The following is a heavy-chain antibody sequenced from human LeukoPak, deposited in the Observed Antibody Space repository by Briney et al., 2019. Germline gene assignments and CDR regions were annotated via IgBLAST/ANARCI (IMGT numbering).Heavy chain of an antibody. V-gene: IGHV4-59*01. Sequence: SETLSLTCTVSGGSISSYYWSWIRQPPGKGLEWIGYIYYSGSTNYNPSLKSRVTISVDTSKNQFSLKLSSVTAADTAVYYCARVEDDAFDIWGQGTMVTVSS. CDR3: ARVEDDAFDI. CDR2: IYYSGST. CDR1: GGSISSYY. J-gene: IGHJ3*02.